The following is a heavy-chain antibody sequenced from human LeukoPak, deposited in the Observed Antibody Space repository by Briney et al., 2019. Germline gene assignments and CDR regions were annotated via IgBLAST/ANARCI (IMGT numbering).Heavy chain of an antibody. CDR2: ISYDGSNK. Sequence: GRSLRLSCAASGFTFSSYAMHWVRQAPGKGLEWVAVISYDGSNKYYADSVKGRFTISRDNSKNTLYLQMNSLRAEDTAVYYCARDGGWQQLEYYFDYWGQGTLFTASS. CDR3: ARDGGWQQLEYYFDY. J-gene: IGHJ4*02. CDR1: GFTFSSYA. D-gene: IGHD6-13*01. V-gene: IGHV3-30-3*01.